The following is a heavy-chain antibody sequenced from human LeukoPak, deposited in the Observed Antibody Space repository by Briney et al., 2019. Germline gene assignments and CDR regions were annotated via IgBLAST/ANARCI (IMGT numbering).Heavy chain of an antibody. V-gene: IGHV1-18*01. D-gene: IGHD3-22*01. Sequence: ASVKVSCKASGYTFTSYGISWVRQAPGQGLEWMGWISAYNGNTNYAQKLQGRVTMTTDTSTSTAYMELRSLRSDDTAVYYCARDREYYESSGYFDYWGQGTLVTVSS. CDR3: ARDREYYESSGYFDY. J-gene: IGHJ4*02. CDR2: ISAYNGNT. CDR1: GYTFTSYG.